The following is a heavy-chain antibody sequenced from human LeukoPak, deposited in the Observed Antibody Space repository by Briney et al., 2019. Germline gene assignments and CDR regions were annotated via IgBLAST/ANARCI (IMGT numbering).Heavy chain of an antibody. V-gene: IGHV3-30*18. Sequence: PGGSPRLSCAASGFTFSSYGMHWVRQAPGKGLEWVAVISYDGSNKYYADPVKGRFTISRDNSKNTLYLQMNSLRAEDTAVYYCAKDHHKIHCSSTSCYPGSFDYWGQGTLVTVSS. CDR1: GFTFSSYG. CDR2: ISYDGSNK. D-gene: IGHD2-2*01. CDR3: AKDHHKIHCSSTSCYPGSFDY. J-gene: IGHJ4*02.